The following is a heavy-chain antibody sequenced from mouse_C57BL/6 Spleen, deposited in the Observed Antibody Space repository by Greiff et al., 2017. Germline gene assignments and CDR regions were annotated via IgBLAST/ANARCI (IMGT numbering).Heavy chain of an antibody. CDR1: GYTFTGYW. CDR3: AGCYYWFAY. J-gene: IGHJ3*01. CDR2: MLPGSGST. Sequence: VQLVESGAELMQPGASVKLSCTATGYTFTGYWVEWVKQRPGHGLEWIGVMLPGSGSTNYNGKFKGKATFTADTSSNTAYMLLSSLTTEDSANYYCAGCYYWFAYWGQGTLVTVSA. D-gene: IGHD2-12*01. V-gene: IGHV1-9*01.